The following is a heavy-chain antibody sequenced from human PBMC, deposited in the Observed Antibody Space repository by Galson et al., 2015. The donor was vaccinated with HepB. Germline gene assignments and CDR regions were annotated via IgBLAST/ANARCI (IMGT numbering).Heavy chain of an antibody. CDR1: GFTFSGSA. V-gene: IGHV3-73*01. D-gene: IGHD2-21*01. CDR3: TSPLSNMNGIVDWFDP. CDR2: IRSKANSYAT. J-gene: IGHJ5*02. Sequence: RLSCAASGFTFSGSAMHRVRQASGKGLEWVGRIRSKANSYATAYAASVKGRFTISRDDSKNTAYLQMNSLKTEDTAVYYCTSPLSNMNGIVDWFDPWGQGTLVTVSS.